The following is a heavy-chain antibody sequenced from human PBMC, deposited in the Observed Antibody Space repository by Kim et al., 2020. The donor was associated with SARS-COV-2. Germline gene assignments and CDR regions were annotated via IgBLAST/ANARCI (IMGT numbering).Heavy chain of an antibody. Sequence: SETLSLTCSVSGYGIMSNDFWGWIRQPPGKGLEWIGSLSPSGGTASSPSLRSRVTIFLDTSKNPHFSLKLTSVTAADTAVYYCARENNEGGYHWFDPWGQGTMVTVSS. J-gene: IGHJ5*02. D-gene: IGHD6-13*01. CDR3: ARENNEGGYHWFDP. V-gene: IGHV4-38-2*02. CDR1: GYGIMSNDF. CDR2: LSPSGGT.